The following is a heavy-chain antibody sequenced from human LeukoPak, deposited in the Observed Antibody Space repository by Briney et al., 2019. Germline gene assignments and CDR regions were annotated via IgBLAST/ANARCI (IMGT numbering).Heavy chain of an antibody. D-gene: IGHD3-22*01. J-gene: IGHJ4*02. CDR3: AKDATYYYDSSGLN. CDR1: GFTFSSYA. Sequence: GGSLRLSCAASGFTFSSYATSWVRQAPGKGLEWVSAISGSGGSTYYADSVKGRFTISRDNSKSTLYLQMNSLRAEDTAVYYCAKDATYYYDSSGLNWGQGTLVTVSS. V-gene: IGHV3-23*01. CDR2: ISGSGGST.